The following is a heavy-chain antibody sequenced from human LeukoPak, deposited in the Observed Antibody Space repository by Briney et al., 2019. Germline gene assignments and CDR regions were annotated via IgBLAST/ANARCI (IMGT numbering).Heavy chain of an antibody. J-gene: IGHJ4*02. V-gene: IGHV3-30-3*01. CDR2: ISYDGSNK. Sequence: GRSLRLSCAASGFTFSSYAMHWVRQAPGKGLEWVAVISYDGSNKYYADSVKGRFTISRDNSKNTLYLQMNSLRAEDTAVYYCARDSAMIVVATIGGIDYWGQGTLVTVSS. CDR3: ARDSAMIVVATIGGIDY. D-gene: IGHD3-22*01. CDR1: GFTFSSYA.